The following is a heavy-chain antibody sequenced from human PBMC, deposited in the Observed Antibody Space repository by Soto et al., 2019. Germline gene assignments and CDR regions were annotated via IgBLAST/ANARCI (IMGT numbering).Heavy chain of an antibody. D-gene: IGHD3-3*01. J-gene: IGHJ4*02. Sequence: QVRLQGSGPGLVRPSETLSLTCAVSGVSTSGFYWSWIRQPPGKGLEYVGYIYDSGSTYYNPSLKRRVTVSLTSSKNQFSLKLTSVTAADTAIYYCARGHLWLEDWGQGTLVTVSS. CDR1: GVSTSGFY. V-gene: IGHV4-59*01. CDR2: IYDSGST. CDR3: ARGHLWLED.